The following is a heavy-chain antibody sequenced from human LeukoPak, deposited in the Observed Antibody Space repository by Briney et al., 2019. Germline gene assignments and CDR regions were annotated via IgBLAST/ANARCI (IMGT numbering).Heavy chain of an antibody. J-gene: IGHJ3*02. CDR2: IRGDASRL. D-gene: IGHD6-19*01. V-gene: IGHV3-7*01. CDR3: ARDRNYCSSDRCYDVFDI. Sequence: GGSLRLSCAASGFTFSSYAMSWVRQAPGKGLEWVANIRGDASRLYYVDSVEGRFTISRDNAKNSLYLQMSNLRAEDTSVYYCARDRNYCSSDRCYDVFDIWGQGTMVTVSS. CDR1: GFTFSSYA.